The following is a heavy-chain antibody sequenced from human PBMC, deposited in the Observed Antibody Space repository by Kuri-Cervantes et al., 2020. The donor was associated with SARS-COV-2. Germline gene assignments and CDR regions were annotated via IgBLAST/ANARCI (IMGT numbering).Heavy chain of an antibody. CDR2: INYIGNS. V-gene: IGHV4-39*01. J-gene: IGHJ5*02. Sequence: SETLSLTCTVSGVSISSTSYYWAWIRQPPGKGLEWIGSINYIGNSYRNPSLRSRVIMSVDTSKSQFSVNINSVTAADTAIYFCASHPNSMSGFDPWGQGTPVTVSS. CDR3: ASHPNSMSGFDP. CDR1: GVSISSTSYY. D-gene: IGHD3-3*02.